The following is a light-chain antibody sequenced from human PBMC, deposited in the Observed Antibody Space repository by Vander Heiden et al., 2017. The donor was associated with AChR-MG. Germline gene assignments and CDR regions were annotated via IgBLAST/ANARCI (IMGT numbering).Light chain of an antibody. CDR1: QSVSSD. Sequence: LMTQSPATLSVSPGARAPLSCRARQSVSSDLAWYPQKPVHGPRLLGSRASTRATGIPARFSGRGSGTDFTLTIRSLHSEDFAVYYCQLYNNWPALTFGAGTKVEIK. CDR3: QLYNNWPALT. V-gene: IGKV3-15*01. J-gene: IGKJ4*01. CDR2: RAS.